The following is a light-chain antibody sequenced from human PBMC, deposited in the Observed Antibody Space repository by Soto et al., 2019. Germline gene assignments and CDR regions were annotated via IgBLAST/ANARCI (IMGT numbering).Light chain of an antibody. CDR1: SSDVGGYNH. CDR2: DVS. V-gene: IGLV2-11*01. J-gene: IGLJ3*02. Sequence: QSALTQPRSVSGSPGQSVTISCTGTSSDVGGYNHVSWYQQHPGKAPKFMIYDVSKRPSGVPDRFSGSKCGNTASLTISGLQAEDEADYYCCSYAGNYIWVFGGGTKLTVL. CDR3: CSYAGNYIWV.